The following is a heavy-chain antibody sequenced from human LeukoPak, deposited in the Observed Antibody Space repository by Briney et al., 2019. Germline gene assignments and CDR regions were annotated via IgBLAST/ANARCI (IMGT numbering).Heavy chain of an antibody. Sequence: SCKASGGTFSSYAMSWVRQAPGKGLEWVSAISGSGGSTYYADSVKGRFTISRDNSKNTLYLQMNSLRAEDTAVYYCAKGLRYSSSAVSDYWGQGTLVTVSS. J-gene: IGHJ4*02. CDR1: GGTFSSYA. V-gene: IGHV3-23*01. D-gene: IGHD6-13*01. CDR3: AKGLRYSSSAVSDY. CDR2: ISGSGGST.